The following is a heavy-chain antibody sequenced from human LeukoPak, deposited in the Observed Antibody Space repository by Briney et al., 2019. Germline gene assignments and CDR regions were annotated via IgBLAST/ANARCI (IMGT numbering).Heavy chain of an antibody. D-gene: IGHD6-19*01. CDR2: IYYSGST. J-gene: IGHJ6*03. CDR3: ARETAGDYYYYYMDV. V-gene: IGHV4-39*02. Sequence: SETLSLTCTVSGGSISSSSYYWGWIRQPPGKGLEWIGSIYYSGSTYYNPSLKNRVTISVDTSKNQFSLRLSSVTAADTAVYYCARETAGDYYYYYMDVWGKGTTVTISS. CDR1: GGSISSSSYY.